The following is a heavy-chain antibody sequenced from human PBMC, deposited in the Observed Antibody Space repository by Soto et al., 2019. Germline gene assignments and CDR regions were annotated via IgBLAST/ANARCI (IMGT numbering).Heavy chain of an antibody. Sequence: GGSLRLSCAASGFTFSSYAMSWVRQAPGKGLEWVSAISGSGGSTYYADSVKGRFTISRDNSKNTLYLQMNSLRAEDTSVYYWAKAIYGSGSPALDYWGQGTLVTAPQ. J-gene: IGHJ4*02. CDR1: GFTFSSYA. CDR3: AKAIYGSGSPALDY. CDR2: ISGSGGST. D-gene: IGHD3-10*01. V-gene: IGHV3-23*01.